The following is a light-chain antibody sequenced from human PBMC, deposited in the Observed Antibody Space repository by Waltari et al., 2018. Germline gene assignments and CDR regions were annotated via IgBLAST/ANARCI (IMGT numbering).Light chain of an antibody. J-gene: IGKJ2*01. Sequence: EIVLTQSPGTLSLSPGERATLSCRASQSVSSSYLAWYQQKPGQAPRLLIYGASSRATGIPDRFSGSGSGTDFTLTISRLEPEDFVVYYCQQYAPFGQGTKLEIK. CDR3: QQYAP. CDR1: QSVSSSY. CDR2: GAS. V-gene: IGKV3-20*01.